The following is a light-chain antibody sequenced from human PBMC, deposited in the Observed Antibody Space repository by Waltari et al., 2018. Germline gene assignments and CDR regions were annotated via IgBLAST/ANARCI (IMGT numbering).Light chain of an antibody. CDR2: DAS. Sequence: EIVLTQSPATLSLSPGQRATLSCRASQSVSSYLAWYQHKPGQAPRLLIYDASNRATCIPARFSGSGSETDFTLTIWSLEPEDFAVYYCQQRSTWPWTFGQGTKVEIK. CDR1: QSVSSY. V-gene: IGKV3-11*01. J-gene: IGKJ1*01. CDR3: QQRSTWPWT.